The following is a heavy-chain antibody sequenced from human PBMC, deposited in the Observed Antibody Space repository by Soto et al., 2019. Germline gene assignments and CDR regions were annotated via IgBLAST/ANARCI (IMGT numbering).Heavy chain of an antibody. CDR1: GGTFSSYA. Sequence: QVQLVQSGAEVKKPGSSVKVSCKASGGTFSSYAISWVRQAPGQGLEWMGGIIPIFGTANYAQKFQGRVTITADKSTSTAYMELSSLRSEDTAVYYCARDRYSSSRAKYYYYGMDVWGQGTTVTVSS. CDR3: ARDRYSSSRAKYYYYGMDV. CDR2: IIPIFGTA. D-gene: IGHD6-13*01. J-gene: IGHJ6*02. V-gene: IGHV1-69*06.